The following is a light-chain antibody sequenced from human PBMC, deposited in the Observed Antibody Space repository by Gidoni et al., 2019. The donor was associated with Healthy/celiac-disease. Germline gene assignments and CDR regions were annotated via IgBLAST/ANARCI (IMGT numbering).Light chain of an antibody. J-gene: IGKJ1*01. CDR1: QGISNY. CDR2: AAS. Sequence: DIQMTQSPSSLSASVGDRVTITCRASQGISNYLAWYQQKPGKVPKLLIYAASTLQSGVPSRFSGSGSETDFTLTISGLQPEDVATYYCQKYNSAPQAFGQGTKVEIK. V-gene: IGKV1-27*01. CDR3: QKYNSAPQA.